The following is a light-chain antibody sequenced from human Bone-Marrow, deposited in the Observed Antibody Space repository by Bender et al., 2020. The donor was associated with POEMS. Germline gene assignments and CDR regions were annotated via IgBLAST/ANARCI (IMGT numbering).Light chain of an antibody. CDR3: QTWDSGTHGV. Sequence: SYELTQPPSVSVSPGQTAKITCSGDKLGDKYVCWYQQRPGQSPVLVIYEDNKRPSGIPERFSGSNSGDTATLTISGTQALDEADYYCQTWDSGTHGVFGGGTKLTVL. CDR1: KLGDKY. V-gene: IGLV3-1*01. CDR2: EDN. J-gene: IGLJ2*01.